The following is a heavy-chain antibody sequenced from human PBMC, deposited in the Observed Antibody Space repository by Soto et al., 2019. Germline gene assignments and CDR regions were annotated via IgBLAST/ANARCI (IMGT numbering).Heavy chain of an antibody. CDR2: FDPEDGET. J-gene: IGHJ6*02. Sequence: ASVKVSCKVSGYTLTELSMHWVRQAPGKGLEWMGGFDPEDGETIYAQKFQGRVTMTEDTSTDTAYMELSSLRSEDTAVYYCATVKAAAASRAYYYSGMDVWGQGTTVTVSS. CDR3: ATVKAAAASRAYYYSGMDV. D-gene: IGHD6-13*01. CDR1: GYTLTELS. V-gene: IGHV1-24*01.